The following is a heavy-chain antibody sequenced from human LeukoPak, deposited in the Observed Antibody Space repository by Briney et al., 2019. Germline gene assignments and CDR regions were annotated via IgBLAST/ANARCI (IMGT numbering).Heavy chain of an antibody. V-gene: IGHV3-21*01. CDR1: GFTFSSYG. CDR3: ARAGTSSGGFDY. CDR2: ISSSSSYI. D-gene: IGHD4-23*01. J-gene: IGHJ4*02. Sequence: GGSLRLSCAASGFTFSSYGMNWVRQAPGKGLEWVSSISSSSSYIYYADSVKGRFTISRDNAKNSLYLQMNSLRAEDTAVYYCARAGTSSGGFDYWGQGTLVTVSS.